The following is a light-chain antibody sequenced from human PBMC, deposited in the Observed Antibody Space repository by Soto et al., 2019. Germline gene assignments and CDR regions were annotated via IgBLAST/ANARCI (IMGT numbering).Light chain of an antibody. CDR2: DVS. Sequence: IVLTQSPATLSLSPGIRATLSCRASQNISNYLIWYQQKPGQAHRLLIYDVSNRATGIPARFSGSGSGTDFTLPISSLEPEDFAVYYCQQRYNWPRTFGQGTKVEIK. CDR3: QQRYNWPRT. CDR1: QNISNY. V-gene: IGKV3-11*01. J-gene: IGKJ1*01.